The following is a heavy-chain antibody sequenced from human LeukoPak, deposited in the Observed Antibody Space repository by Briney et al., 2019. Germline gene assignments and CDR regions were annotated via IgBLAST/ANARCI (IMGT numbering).Heavy chain of an antibody. CDR1: GYTFTGYY. D-gene: IGHD3-22*01. Sequence: ASVKVSCKASGYTFTGYYMHWVRQAPGQGLEWMGWINPNSGGTNYAQKFQGRVTMTRDTSFSTAYMELSRLRSDDTAVYYCARQGDSSGPHAFDIWGQGTMVTVSS. J-gene: IGHJ3*02. CDR2: INPNSGGT. CDR3: ARQGDSSGPHAFDI. V-gene: IGHV1-2*02.